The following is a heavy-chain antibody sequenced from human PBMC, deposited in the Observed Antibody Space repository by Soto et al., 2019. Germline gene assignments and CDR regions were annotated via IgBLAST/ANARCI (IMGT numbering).Heavy chain of an antibody. V-gene: IGHV3-23*01. CDR1: GCTFSNYD. CDR2: MSGGGGRI. D-gene: IGHD2-2*01. CDR3: AKRPASLVCFDY. Sequence: EVQLLESGGGLVQPGGSLRLSCAASGCTFSNYDMSWVRQAPGKGLEWVSTMSGGGGRIYYADSVKGRFTISRDNSKNTLYMQMTTLRAEDTAVYYCAKRPASLVCFDYWGQGTLVTVSS. J-gene: IGHJ4*02.